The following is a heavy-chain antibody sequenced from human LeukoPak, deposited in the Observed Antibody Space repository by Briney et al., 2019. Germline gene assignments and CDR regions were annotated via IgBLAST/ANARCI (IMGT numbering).Heavy chain of an antibody. V-gene: IGHV3-33*01. J-gene: IGHJ6*02. CDR2: IWYDGSNK. D-gene: IGHD2-8*01. CDR1: GFTFSSYG. Sequence: PGRSLRLSCAASGFTFSSYGMHWVRQAPGKGLEWVAVIWYDGSNKYYADSVKGRFTISRDNSKNTLYLQMNSLRAEDTAVYYCARGHVGSYAYYYYYGMDVWGQGTTVTVSS. CDR3: ARGHVGSYAYYYYYGMDV.